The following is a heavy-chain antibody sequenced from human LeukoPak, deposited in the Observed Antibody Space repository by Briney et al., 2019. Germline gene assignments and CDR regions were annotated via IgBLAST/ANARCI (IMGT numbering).Heavy chain of an antibody. CDR1: GFSLSTSGMC. D-gene: IGHD3-22*01. Sequence: SGPALVKPTQTLTLTCTFSGFSLSTSGMCVSWIRQPPGKALEWLARIDWDDDKYYSTSLKTRLTISKDTSKNQAVLTMTNMDPVDTATYYCARIAAVVVTGAFDYWGQGTLVTVSS. CDR3: ARIAAVVVTGAFDY. V-gene: IGHV2-70*11. J-gene: IGHJ4*02. CDR2: IDWDDDK.